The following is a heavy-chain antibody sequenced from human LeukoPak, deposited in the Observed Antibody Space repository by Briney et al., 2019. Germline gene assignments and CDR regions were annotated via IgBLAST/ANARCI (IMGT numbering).Heavy chain of an antibody. J-gene: IGHJ4*02. CDR3: ASGYSYGRILDY. CDR1: GGSFSGYY. Sequence: SETLSLTCAVYGGSFSGYYWSWIRQPPGKGLEWIGEINHSGSTNYNPSLKSRVTISVDTSKNQFSLKLSSVTAADTAVYYCASGYSYGRILDYWGQGTLVTVSS. V-gene: IGHV4-34*01. D-gene: IGHD5-18*01. CDR2: INHSGST.